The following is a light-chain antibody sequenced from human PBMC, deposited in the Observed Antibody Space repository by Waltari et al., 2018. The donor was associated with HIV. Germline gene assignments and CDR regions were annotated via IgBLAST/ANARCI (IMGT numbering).Light chain of an antibody. CDR1: GSNIGSNN. CDR2: RNS. Sequence: QSVLTQSPSASGTPGQRVTISCSGSGSNIGSNNVHWYPQVPGTAPKLPIYRNSRRPSGVPDRFSGSKSGASASLAISGLQSEDEADYYCAAWDDSLNGPVFGGGTRLTVL. CDR3: AAWDDSLNGPV. V-gene: IGLV1-44*01. J-gene: IGLJ2*01.